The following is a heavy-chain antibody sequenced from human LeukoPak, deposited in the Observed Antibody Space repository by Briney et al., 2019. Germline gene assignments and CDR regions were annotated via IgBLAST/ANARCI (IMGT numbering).Heavy chain of an antibody. V-gene: IGHV1-69*01. Sequence: ASVKVSCKSSGGTFSSYASSWVRQAPGQGLEWMGGIIPICGTANYAQKFQGRVTITADESTSTAYMELSSLRSEDTAVYYCARALNYYGSGSYVSYWYFDLWGRGTLVTVSS. D-gene: IGHD3-10*01. CDR1: GGTFSSYA. CDR3: ARALNYYGSGSYVSYWYFDL. J-gene: IGHJ2*01. CDR2: IIPICGTA.